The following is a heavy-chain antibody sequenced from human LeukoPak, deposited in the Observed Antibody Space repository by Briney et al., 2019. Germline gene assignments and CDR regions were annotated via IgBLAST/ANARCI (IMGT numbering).Heavy chain of an antibody. Sequence: GGSLRLSCAASGFTFSTYALNWVRQAPGKGLEWVSSISSSSSYIYYADSVKGRFTISRDNAKNSLYLQMNSLRAEDTAVYYCARAGRGINWEVHYWGQGTLVTVSS. CDR2: ISSSSSYI. CDR3: ARAGRGINWEVHY. J-gene: IGHJ4*02. V-gene: IGHV3-21*01. CDR1: GFTFSTYA. D-gene: IGHD7-27*01.